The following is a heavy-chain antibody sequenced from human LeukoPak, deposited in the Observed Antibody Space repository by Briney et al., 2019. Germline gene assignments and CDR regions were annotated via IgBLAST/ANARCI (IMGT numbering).Heavy chain of an antibody. CDR2: ISGNNDNP. V-gene: IGHV1-18*01. CDR3: AGDGTSTDFY. CDR1: GYTIINFG. D-gene: IGHD2-2*01. Sequence: ASVKVSCKASGYTIINFGISCVRHAPAQGLEWMGWISGNNDNPNYGQKFQGRLAVTTDSSTSTAYMELRNLRSDDTAVYYCAGDGTSTDFYWGQGTLVTVSS. J-gene: IGHJ4*02.